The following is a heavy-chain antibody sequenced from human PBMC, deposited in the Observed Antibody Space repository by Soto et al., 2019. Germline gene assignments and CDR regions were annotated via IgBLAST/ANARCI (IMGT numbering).Heavy chain of an antibody. V-gene: IGHV4-39*07. CDR3: ARFMTMVTNLAFDI. CDR1: GGSISSSSYY. Sequence: SETLFLTCTVSGGSISSSSYYWGWIRQPPGKGLEWIGSIYYSGSTNYNPSLKSRVTISVDKSKNQFSLKLSSVTAADTAVYYCARFMTMVTNLAFDIWGQGTMVTVSS. D-gene: IGHD4-17*01. J-gene: IGHJ3*02. CDR2: IYYSGST.